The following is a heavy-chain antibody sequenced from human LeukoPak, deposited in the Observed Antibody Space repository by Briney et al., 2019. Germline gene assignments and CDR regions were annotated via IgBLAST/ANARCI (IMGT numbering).Heavy chain of an antibody. CDR1: GLTVSANC. CDR2: IYSDGDT. CDR3: ASGPFTRIVRSFDI. D-gene: IGHD3-22*01. J-gene: IGHJ3*02. V-gene: IGHV3-53*01. Sequence: RGSLRHSCAASGLTVSANCMSWVRQTPGQGLEWVSSIYSDGDTYYTNSVKGRFTISRDNSKNRVYLQMNTLTAEDTARYYCASGPFTRIVRSFDIWGPGT.